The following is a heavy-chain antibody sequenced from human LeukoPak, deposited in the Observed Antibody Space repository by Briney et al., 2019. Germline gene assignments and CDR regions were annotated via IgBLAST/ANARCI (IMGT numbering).Heavy chain of an antibody. CDR3: ARDHIVATIGYFDY. CDR1: GGSFSGYY. D-gene: IGHD5-12*01. Sequence: PSETLSLTCAVYGGSFSGYYWSWIRQPPGKGLEWIGEINHSGSTNYNPSLKSRVTISVDTSKNQFSLKLSSVTAADTAVYYCARDHIVATIGYFDYWGQGTLVTVSS. V-gene: IGHV4-34*01. CDR2: INHSGST. J-gene: IGHJ4*02.